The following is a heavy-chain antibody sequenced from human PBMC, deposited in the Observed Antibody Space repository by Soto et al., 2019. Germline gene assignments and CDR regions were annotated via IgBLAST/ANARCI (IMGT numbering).Heavy chain of an antibody. V-gene: IGHV3-30*18. J-gene: IGHJ4*02. Sequence: QVQLVESGGGVVQPGRSLRLSCAASGFTFSSYGMHWVRQAPGKGLEWVAVISYDGSNKYYADSVKGRFTISRDNSKNTLYLQMNSLRAEDTAVYYCANALYYDSSGYHKPFDYWGQGTLVTVSS. CDR2: ISYDGSNK. CDR3: ANALYYDSSGYHKPFDY. D-gene: IGHD3-22*01. CDR1: GFTFSSYG.